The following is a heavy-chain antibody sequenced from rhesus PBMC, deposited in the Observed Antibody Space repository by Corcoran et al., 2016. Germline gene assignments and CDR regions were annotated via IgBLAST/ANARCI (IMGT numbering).Heavy chain of an antibody. CDR3: ARDPTYNWNSLLLWY. J-gene: IGHJ4*01. CDR2: IYGSVGGT. Sequence: QVQLQESGPGLVKPSETLSLTCAVSGGSISDDYYWSWIRQPPGMGLEWIGYIYGSVGGTNYNPDLNHQGTISIDTSKNQFSLKLSSVTAADTAVYYCARDPTYNWNSLLLWYWGQGVLVTVSS. V-gene: IGHV4-106*01. CDR1: GGSISDDYY. D-gene: IGHD1-26*01.